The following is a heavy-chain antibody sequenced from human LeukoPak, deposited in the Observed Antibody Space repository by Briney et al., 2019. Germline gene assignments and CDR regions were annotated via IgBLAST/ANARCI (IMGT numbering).Heavy chain of an antibody. CDR2: ITPNGDGT. CDR1: RFTFSSYA. CDR3: ARAPYDSSGYYYDQ. Sequence: GGSLRLSCAASRFTFSSYAMSWVRQAPGRGLEWVSTITPNGDGTFYTDSVKGRFTISRDNSKNALFLQMNSLRAEDTAVYYCARAPYDSSGYYYDQWGQGTLVTVSS. D-gene: IGHD3-22*01. V-gene: IGHV3-23*01. J-gene: IGHJ5*02.